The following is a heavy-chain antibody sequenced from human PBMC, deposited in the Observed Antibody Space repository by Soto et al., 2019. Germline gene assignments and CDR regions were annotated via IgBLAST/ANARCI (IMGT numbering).Heavy chain of an antibody. Sequence: QVQLVQSGAEVKKPGASVKVSCKASGYTFTDYFIHWVRQAPGQGVEWMGWINPKSRGTNYAQKFQGRVTMTRDTSNRTDYMELRGLRSDDTAVYYCARVTLKAGNWFDPWGQGTLVTVSS. CDR1: GYTFTDYF. CDR2: INPKSRGT. J-gene: IGHJ5*02. V-gene: IGHV1-2*02. CDR3: ARVTLKAGNWFDP.